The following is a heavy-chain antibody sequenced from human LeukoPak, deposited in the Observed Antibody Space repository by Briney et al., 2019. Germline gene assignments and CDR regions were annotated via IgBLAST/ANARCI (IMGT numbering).Heavy chain of an antibody. CDR3: ARGVEPLAANTLAY. D-gene: IGHD1-14*01. V-gene: IGHV3-53*01. CDR2: LYSDGNT. CDR1: GFTVITNG. Sequence: PGGSLRLSCAASGFTVITNGVTWVRQAPGKGLEWVSVLYSDGNTKYADSVQGRFTISRDNSKNTLYLEMNSLSPDDTAVYYCARGVEPLAANTLAYRGQGTLVTVSS. J-gene: IGHJ4*02.